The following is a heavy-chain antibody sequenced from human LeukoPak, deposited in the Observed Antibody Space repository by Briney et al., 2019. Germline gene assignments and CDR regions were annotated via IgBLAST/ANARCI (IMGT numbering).Heavy chain of an antibody. Sequence: ASVKVSCKASGYTFTGYYMHWVRQAPGQGLEWMGWINPSGGSTSYAQKFQGRVTMTRDTSTSTVYMELSSLRSEDTAVYYCARVPGAFYYFDYWGQGTLVTVSS. V-gene: IGHV1-46*01. J-gene: IGHJ4*02. D-gene: IGHD1-26*01. CDR1: GYTFTGYY. CDR2: INPSGGST. CDR3: ARVPGAFYYFDY.